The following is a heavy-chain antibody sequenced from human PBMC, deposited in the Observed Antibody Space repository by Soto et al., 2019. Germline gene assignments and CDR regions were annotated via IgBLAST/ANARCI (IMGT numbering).Heavy chain of an antibody. J-gene: IGHJ5*02. V-gene: IGHV4-59*01. CDR3: ARGMVRGVLGWFDP. CDR2: IYYTGST. Sequence: SETLSLTCTVSGGSISNYYWGWIRQPPGKGLEWIGYIYYTGSTNYNPSLKSRVAISVDTSKNQFSLKLSSVAAADTAVYYCARGMVRGVLGWFDPWGQGTLGTVSS. D-gene: IGHD3-10*01. CDR1: GGSISNYY.